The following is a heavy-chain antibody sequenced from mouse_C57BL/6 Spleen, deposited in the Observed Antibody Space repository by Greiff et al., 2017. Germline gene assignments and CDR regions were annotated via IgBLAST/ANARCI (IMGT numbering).Heavy chain of an antibody. J-gene: IGHJ2*01. CDR2: IYPGDGDT. V-gene: IGHV1-80*01. Sequence: VQLQESGAELVKPGASVKISCKASGYAFRSYWMNWVKPRPGKGLEWIGQIYPGDGDTNYNGKFKGKATLTADKSSSTAYMQLSSLTSEDSAVYFCARGGGSYCFDYWSQGTTLTVSS. CDR3: ARGGGSYCFDY. CDR1: GYAFRSYW. D-gene: IGHD1-1*01.